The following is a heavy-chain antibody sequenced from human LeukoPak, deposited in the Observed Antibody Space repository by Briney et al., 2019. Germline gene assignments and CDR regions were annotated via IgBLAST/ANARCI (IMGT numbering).Heavy chain of an antibody. Sequence: GGSLRLSCAASGLTFSSYAMSWVRQAPGKGLEWVSAISGSGSSTYFADSVKGRFTISRDNSKNTLYLQMNSLRAEDTAVYYCAKDRRLGDFVVITLFDYWGQGTLVTVSS. J-gene: IGHJ4*02. CDR1: GLTFSSYA. D-gene: IGHD3-22*01. CDR3: AKDRRLGDFVVITLFDY. V-gene: IGHV3-23*01. CDR2: ISGSGSST.